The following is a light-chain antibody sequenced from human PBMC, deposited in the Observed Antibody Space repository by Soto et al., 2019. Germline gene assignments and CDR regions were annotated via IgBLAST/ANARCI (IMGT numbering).Light chain of an antibody. CDR3: SSYAGSNIVV. CDR2: EVS. V-gene: IGLV2-8*01. Sequence: QSVLTQPPSASGSPGQSVTISCTGTSSDVGGYNFVSWYQQHPGKAPKLMIYEVSERPSGVPDRFSGSKSGNTASLTVSGLQAEDEADYYCSSYAGSNIVVFGGGTKXTV. J-gene: IGLJ2*01. CDR1: SSDVGGYNF.